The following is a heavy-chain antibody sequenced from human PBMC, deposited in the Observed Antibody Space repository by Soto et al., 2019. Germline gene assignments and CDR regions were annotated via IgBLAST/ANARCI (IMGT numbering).Heavy chain of an antibody. J-gene: IGHJ4*02. CDR3: SKVTWNDPNNS. CDR2: IDGGGKT. D-gene: IGHD1-1*01. Sequence: EVQMLESGGDLVQPGGSLRLSCVVSGFTFGSEDLNWVRQAPGKGLEWVSGIDGGGKTYYADSVKGRFTISTDSAKSTLYLEMTSLGVDNAAIYYCSKVTWNDPNNSWGKGTVVTVSS. CDR1: GFTFGSED. V-gene: IGHV3-23*01.